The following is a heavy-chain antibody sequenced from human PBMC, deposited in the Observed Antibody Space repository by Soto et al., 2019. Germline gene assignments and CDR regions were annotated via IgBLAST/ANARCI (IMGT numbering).Heavy chain of an antibody. D-gene: IGHD4-4*01. Sequence: QVQLVESGGGVGQPGRSLRLSCAASGFTFSSYGMHWVRQAPGKGLEWVAVIWYDGSNKYYADSVKGRFTISRDNSKNTLYLQMNSLRAEDTAVYYCARWYYSNYGMDVWGQGTTVTVSS. CDR1: GFTFSSYG. J-gene: IGHJ6*02. CDR2: IWYDGSNK. V-gene: IGHV3-33*01. CDR3: ARWYYSNYGMDV.